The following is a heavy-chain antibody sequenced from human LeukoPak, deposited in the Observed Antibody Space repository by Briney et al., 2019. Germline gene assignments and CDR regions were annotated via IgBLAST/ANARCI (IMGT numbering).Heavy chain of an antibody. CDR2: IKEDGSDK. V-gene: IGHV3-7*01. D-gene: IGHD2-2*01. CDR3: HQPVTLPA. CDR1: GITFRNYL. J-gene: IGHJ5*02. Sequence: PGGSLRLSCAASGITFRNYLMSWVRQAPGKGLEWVAFIKEDGSDKHYVDSVKGRFTISRDNAQNSLYLQMNSLRAEDTAIYSCHQPVTLPAWGQGTLVTVSS.